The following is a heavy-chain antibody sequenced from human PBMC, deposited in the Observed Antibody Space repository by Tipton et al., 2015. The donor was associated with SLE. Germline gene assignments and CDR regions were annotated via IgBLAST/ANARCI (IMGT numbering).Heavy chain of an antibody. CDR3: ARDQQLAPDYYGMDV. Sequence: SLRLSCAASGFTFSDYYMSWIRQAPGKGLEWVSYISSSGSTIYYADSVKGRFTISRDNAKNSLYLQMNSLGAEDTAVYYCARDQQLAPDYYGMDVWGQGTTVTVSS. D-gene: IGHD6-13*01. V-gene: IGHV3-11*01. CDR2: ISSSGSTI. CDR1: GFTFSDYY. J-gene: IGHJ6*02.